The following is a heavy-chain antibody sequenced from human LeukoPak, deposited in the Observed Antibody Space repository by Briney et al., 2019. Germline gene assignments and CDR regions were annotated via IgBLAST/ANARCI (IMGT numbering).Heavy chain of an antibody. CDR1: GFTFSSYW. V-gene: IGHV3-7*01. CDR2: IKQDGSEK. D-gene: IGHD2-15*01. CDR3: ARGGYCSGGSCRNYYMDV. J-gene: IGHJ6*03. Sequence: PGGSPRLSCAASGFTFSSYWMSWVRQAPGKGLEWVANIKQDGSEKYYVDSVKGRFTISRDNAKNSLYLQMNSVRAEDTAVYYCARGGYCSGGSCRNYYMDVWGKGTTVTVSS.